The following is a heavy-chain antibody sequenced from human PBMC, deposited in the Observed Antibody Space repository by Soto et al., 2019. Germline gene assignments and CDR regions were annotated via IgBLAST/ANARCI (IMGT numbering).Heavy chain of an antibody. Sequence: ASVKVSCKASGYTFTNYGISWVRQAPGHGLEWMGWISAYNGNTKYAQKLQGRVTMTTDTSTSTAYMELRSLRSDDTAVYYCARGVGSGSYYNQYNWFDPWGQGTLVTVSS. V-gene: IGHV1-18*01. CDR2: ISAYNGNT. CDR3: ARGVGSGSYYNQYNWFDP. D-gene: IGHD3-10*01. CDR1: GYTFTNYG. J-gene: IGHJ5*02.